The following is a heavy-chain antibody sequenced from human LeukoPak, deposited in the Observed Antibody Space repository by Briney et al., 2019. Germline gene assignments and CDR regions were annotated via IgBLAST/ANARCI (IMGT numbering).Heavy chain of an antibody. D-gene: IGHD3-3*01. CDR3: ARDPQTWSGYYPFDY. Sequence: PGGSLRLSCAASGFTFSSYEMNWVRQAPGKGLEWVSYISSSGSTIYYADSVKGRFTISRDNAKNSLYLQMNSLRAEDTAVYYCARDPQTWSGYYPFDYWGQGTLVTVSS. CDR2: ISSSGSTI. J-gene: IGHJ4*02. V-gene: IGHV3-48*03. CDR1: GFTFSSYE.